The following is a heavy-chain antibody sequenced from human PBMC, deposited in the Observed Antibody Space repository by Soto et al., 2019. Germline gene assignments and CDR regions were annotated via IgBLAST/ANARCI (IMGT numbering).Heavy chain of an antibody. Sequence: SETLSLTCTVSGGSISSSSYYRGWNRQPPGKGLEWIGSIYYSGSTYYNPSLKRRVTISVDTSKNQFSLKLSSVTAADTAVYYCARRGYYAISAFDIWGQGTMVTVSS. CDR1: GGSISSSSYY. D-gene: IGHD2-8*01. V-gene: IGHV4-39*01. J-gene: IGHJ3*02. CDR2: IYYSGST. CDR3: ARRGYYAISAFDI.